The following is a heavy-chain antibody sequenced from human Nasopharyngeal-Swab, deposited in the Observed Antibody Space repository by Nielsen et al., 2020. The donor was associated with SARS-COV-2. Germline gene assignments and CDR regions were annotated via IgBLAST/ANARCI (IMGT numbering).Heavy chain of an antibody. J-gene: IGHJ6*02. Sequence: SETLSLTCTVSGGSVSSGSYCWSWIRQPPGKGLEWIGYIYYSGSTNYNPSLKSRVTISVDTSKNQFSLKLSSVTAADTAVYYCAREGSTSPWNGYYYGMDVWGQGTTVTVSS. D-gene: IGHD2-2*01. CDR1: GGSVSSGSYC. CDR2: IYYSGST. V-gene: IGHV4-61*01. CDR3: AREGSTSPWNGYYYGMDV.